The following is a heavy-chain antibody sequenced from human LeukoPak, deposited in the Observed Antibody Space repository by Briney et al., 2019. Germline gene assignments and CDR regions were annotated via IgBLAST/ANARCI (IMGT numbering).Heavy chain of an antibody. CDR2: LYSGGST. CDR3: ARLYDSSSYGAFDI. D-gene: IGHD3-22*01. J-gene: IGHJ3*02. Sequence: GGSLRLSCAASGFTVSSNYMGWVRQAPGKGLEWVSVLYSGGSTYYPDSVKGRFTISRDDSQNTLYLQMDSLRAEDTAVYYCARLYDSSSYGAFDIWGQGTTVTVSS. CDR1: GFTVSSNY. V-gene: IGHV3-66*02.